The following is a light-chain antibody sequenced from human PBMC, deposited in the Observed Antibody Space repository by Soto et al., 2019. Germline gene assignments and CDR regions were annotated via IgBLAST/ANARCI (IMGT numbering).Light chain of an antibody. CDR3: QQYNNWWT. Sequence: EMVMTQSPATLSVSPGERATLSCRASQSVSSNLAWYQQKPGQAPRLLICGASTRATGIPARFSGSGSGTEFTLTISSLQSEDFAVYYCQQYNNWWTFGQGTKVDIK. J-gene: IGKJ1*01. CDR1: QSVSSN. CDR2: GAS. V-gene: IGKV3-15*01.